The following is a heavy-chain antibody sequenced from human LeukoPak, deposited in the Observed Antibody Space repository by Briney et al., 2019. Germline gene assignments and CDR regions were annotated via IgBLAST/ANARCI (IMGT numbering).Heavy chain of an antibody. J-gene: IGHJ5*02. V-gene: IGHV1-8*03. Sequence: ASVKVSCKASGGTFSTYDINWIRQASGQGLEWMGWMDPNSANTGYAQKFQDRVTITWNTSISTAYMELSSLRSDDTAAYYCARGLGTTNWYGEWFDPWGQGTLVTVSS. D-gene: IGHD3-10*01. CDR2: MDPNSANT. CDR3: ARGLGTTNWYGEWFDP. CDR1: GGTFSTYD.